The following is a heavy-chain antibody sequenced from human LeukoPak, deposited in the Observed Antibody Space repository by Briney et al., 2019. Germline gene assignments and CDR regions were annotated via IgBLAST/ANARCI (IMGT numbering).Heavy chain of an antibody. CDR1: GFTFSSYA. CDR2: ISSGGGIT. J-gene: IGHJ4*02. CDR3: AKDRWGSGGSGGGDY. Sequence: GRSLRLSCAASGFTFSSYAMTWVRQAPGKGLEWVSTISSGGGITYYADSVKGRFTISRDNSKNTVYLQMSSLRAEDTAVYYCAKDRWGSGGSGGGDYWGQGTLVTVSS. V-gene: IGHV3-23*01. D-gene: IGHD2-15*01.